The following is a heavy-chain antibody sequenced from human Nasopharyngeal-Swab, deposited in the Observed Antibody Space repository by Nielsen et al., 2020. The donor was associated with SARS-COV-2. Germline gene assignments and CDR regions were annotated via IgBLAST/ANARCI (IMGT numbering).Heavy chain of an antibody. CDR1: GCTFSNHG. CDR3: AEGGYSSNWYSIGGY. J-gene: IGHJ4*02. D-gene: IGHD6-13*01. V-gene: IGHV3-30*18. CDR2: ISYDGNNK. Sequence: GESLKISCAASGCTFSNHGMHWVRQAPGKGLEWVAVISYDGNNKFYADSAKGRFTISRDNFKNTLYLQMNSLRADDTAVYYCAEGGYSSNWYSIGGYWGQGTLVTVSS.